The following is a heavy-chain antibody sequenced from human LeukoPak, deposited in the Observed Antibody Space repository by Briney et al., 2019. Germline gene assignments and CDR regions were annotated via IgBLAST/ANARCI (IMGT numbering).Heavy chain of an antibody. CDR3: ARKAGYCSSTSCSHYWHFDL. CDR2: INHSGSP. CDR1: GGSFSGYY. J-gene: IGHJ2*01. D-gene: IGHD2-2*01. Sequence: SETLSLTCAVYGGSFSGYYWSWIRQPPGKGLEWIGEINHSGSPNYNPSLKSRVTISVDTSKNQFSLKLSSVTAADTAVYYCARKAGYCSSTSCSHYWHFDLWGRGTLVTVSS. V-gene: IGHV4-34*01.